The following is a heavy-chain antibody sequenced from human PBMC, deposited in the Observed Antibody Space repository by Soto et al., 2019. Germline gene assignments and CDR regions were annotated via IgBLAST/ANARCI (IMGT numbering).Heavy chain of an antibody. V-gene: IGHV1-18*01. J-gene: IGHJ6*02. CDR3: ASDGRKQLWVEGLNAMDV. CDR2: ISGDNGQT. Sequence: QVQLVQSGPEVKKPGASVKVSCKASGYTFTSYGISWVRQAPGQGLEWMGWISGDNGQTSYGQKFRGRVTISTDTSTSTAYMELRSLRSDDTGKDYCASDGRKQLWVEGLNAMDVWGQGTTVTVSS. D-gene: IGHD5-18*01. CDR1: GYTFTSYG.